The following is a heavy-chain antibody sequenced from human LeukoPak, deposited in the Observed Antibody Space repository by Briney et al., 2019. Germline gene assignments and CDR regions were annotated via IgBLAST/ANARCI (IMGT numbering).Heavy chain of an antibody. J-gene: IGHJ3*02. CDR2: IYSDGST. V-gene: IGHV3-53*01. CDR1: DLTFSSNC. CDR3: TSFAPYEAFDI. Sequence: PGGSLRLACVASDLTFSSNCMSWVRQAPGKGLEWVSVIYSDGSTYYSDSVKGRFTISRDNSKNTLYLQMNSLRAEDTAIYYCTSFAPYEAFDIWGQGTMVTVSS.